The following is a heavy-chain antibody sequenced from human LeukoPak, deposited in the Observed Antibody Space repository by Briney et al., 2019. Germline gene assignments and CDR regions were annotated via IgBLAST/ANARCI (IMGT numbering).Heavy chain of an antibody. V-gene: IGHV3-30*18. Sequence: GGSLRLSCAASGFTFSSYGMHWVRQAPGKGLEWVAVISYDGSNKYYADSVKGRFTISRDNSKNTLYLQMNSLRAEDTAVYYCAKDMAVGYCSGGSCYGYCYGMDVWGQGTTVSVSS. CDR3: AKDMAVGYCSGGSCYGYCYGMDV. J-gene: IGHJ6*02. CDR1: GFTFSSYG. CDR2: ISYDGSNK. D-gene: IGHD2-15*01.